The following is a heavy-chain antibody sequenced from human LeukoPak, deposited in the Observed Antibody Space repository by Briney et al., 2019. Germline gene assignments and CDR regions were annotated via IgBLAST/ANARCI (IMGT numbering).Heavy chain of an antibody. J-gene: IGHJ3*02. CDR2: IYYSGST. V-gene: IGHV4-59*12. D-gene: IGHD6-19*01. CDR1: GGSISSYY. Sequence: PSETLSLTCTVSGGSISSYYWSWIRQPPGKGLEWIGYIYYSGSTNYNPSLKSRVTISVDTSKNQFSLKLSSVTAADTAVYYCARDAGYSSGWYRQDPDAFDIWGQGTMVTVSS. CDR3: ARDAGYSSGWYRQDPDAFDI.